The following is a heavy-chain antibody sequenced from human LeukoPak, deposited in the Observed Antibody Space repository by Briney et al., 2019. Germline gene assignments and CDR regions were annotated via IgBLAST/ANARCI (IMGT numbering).Heavy chain of an antibody. Sequence: ASVKVSCKASGYTFTSYGISWVRQAPGQGLEWMGRISAYNGNTNYAQKLQGRVIMTTDTSTSTAYMELRSLRSDDTAVYYCARLVLLWFGELEGGAFDIWGQGTMVTVSS. CDR3: ARLVLLWFGELEGGAFDI. CDR1: GYTFTSYG. J-gene: IGHJ3*02. CDR2: ISAYNGNT. D-gene: IGHD3-10*01. V-gene: IGHV1-18*01.